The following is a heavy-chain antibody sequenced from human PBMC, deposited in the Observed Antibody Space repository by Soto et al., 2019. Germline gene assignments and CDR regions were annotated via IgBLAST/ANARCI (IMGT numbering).Heavy chain of an antibody. D-gene: IGHD3-9*01. V-gene: IGHV4-34*01. CDR2: INHSGST. Sequence: SETLSLTCAVYGGSFSGYYWNWIRQPPGKGLEWIGEINHSGSTNYNPSLKSRVTISLDKSKNQFSLKLSSVTAADTAVYYCARLTTYDILNTSDYWGQGSLVTVS. CDR3: ARLTTYDILNTSDY. J-gene: IGHJ4*02. CDR1: GGSFSGYY.